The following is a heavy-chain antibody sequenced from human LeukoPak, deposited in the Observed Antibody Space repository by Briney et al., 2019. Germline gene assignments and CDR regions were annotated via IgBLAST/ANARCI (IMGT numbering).Heavy chain of an antibody. CDR1: GFTFSSYW. J-gene: IGHJ6*02. Sequence: GGSLRLSCAASGFTFSSYWMSWVRQAPGKGLEWVANIKQDGSEKNYVDSVKGRFTISRDNAKNSLYLQMNSLRAEDTAVYYCAREDCSSTSCYCTGCYYGMDVWGQGTTVTVSS. CDR2: IKQDGSEK. V-gene: IGHV3-7*01. D-gene: IGHD2-2*01. CDR3: AREDCSSTSCYCTGCYYGMDV.